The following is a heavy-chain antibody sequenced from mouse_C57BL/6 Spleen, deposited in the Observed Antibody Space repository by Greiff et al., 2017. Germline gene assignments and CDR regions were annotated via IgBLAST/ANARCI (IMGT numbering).Heavy chain of an antibody. J-gene: IGHJ2*01. CDR2: IYPRSGNT. CDR1: GYTFTSYG. CDR3: ARPYYCGSSYDFDD. Sequence: QVQLQQSGAELARPGASVKLSCKASGYTFTSYGISWVKQRTGQGLEWIGEIYPRSGNTYYNAKFKGKATLTADKSSSTAYMELRSLTSGDSAVYYCARPYYCGSSYDFDDWGQGTTLTVAS. V-gene: IGHV1-81*01. D-gene: IGHD1-1*01.